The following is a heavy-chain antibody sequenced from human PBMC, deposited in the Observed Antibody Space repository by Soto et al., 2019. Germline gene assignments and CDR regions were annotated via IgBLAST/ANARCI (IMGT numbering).Heavy chain of an antibody. J-gene: IGHJ3*02. CDR3: ARKFEGSRTCAFDI. Sequence: QVQLVQSGAEEKKPRDSVKVSCKPSGYTFTDYHIYWMRQAPGQGLAWVGWINPNTGRTNSAQWLQGRVTVTRDTSITAAYMELGSLRSHDTAIYYCARKFEGSRTCAFDIWGQGTMVIVST. D-gene: IGHD3-10*01. V-gene: IGHV1-2*02. CDR2: INPNTGRT. CDR1: GYTFTDYH.